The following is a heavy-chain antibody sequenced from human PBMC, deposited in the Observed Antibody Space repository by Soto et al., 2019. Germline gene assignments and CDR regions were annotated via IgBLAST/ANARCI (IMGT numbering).Heavy chain of an antibody. D-gene: IGHD2-8*01. Sequence: GGSLRLSSAAFGFTFSSYAMSWVRQAAGKGLEWVSAISGSGGRTYYADSVKGRVTISRDNSKNPRYLQMNSLRAEDTAVYYCAKDRLNGGRPESDYWGQGTLVTVSS. CDR3: AKDRLNGGRPESDY. V-gene: IGHV3-23*01. J-gene: IGHJ4*02. CDR1: GFTFSSYA. CDR2: ISGSGGRT.